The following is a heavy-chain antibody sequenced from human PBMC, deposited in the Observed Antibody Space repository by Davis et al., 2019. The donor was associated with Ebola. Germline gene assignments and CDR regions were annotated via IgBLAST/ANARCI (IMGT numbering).Heavy chain of an antibody. CDR1: GLIFNNYW. CDR2: IKEDGGEK. Sequence: GESLKISCAASGLIFNNYWMSWIRQAPGKGPEWVAIIKEDGGEKYYADSVKGRFTISRDNSKNTLYLQMNSLRADDTAVYYCAREGKYRDESRTFDYWGQGTLVTVSS. CDR3: AREGKYRDESRTFDY. J-gene: IGHJ4*02. D-gene: IGHD2-2*01. V-gene: IGHV3-7*01.